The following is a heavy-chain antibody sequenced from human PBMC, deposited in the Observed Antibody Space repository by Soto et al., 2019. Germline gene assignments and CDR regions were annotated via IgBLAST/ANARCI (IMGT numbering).Heavy chain of an antibody. V-gene: IGHV3-23*01. J-gene: IGHJ4*02. CDR3: VKAVGPTAPSSRIFDY. D-gene: IGHD1-26*01. Sequence: LESGGGLVQPGGSLRLSCAASGFTFTNCAMNWVRQAPGKGLEWVSIISGDGSSIYYADSVKGRFTISRDNSKNTLYLQMSSLRADDTALYYCVKAVGPTAPSSRIFDYWGQGTLVTVSS. CDR2: ISGDGSSI. CDR1: GFTFTNCA.